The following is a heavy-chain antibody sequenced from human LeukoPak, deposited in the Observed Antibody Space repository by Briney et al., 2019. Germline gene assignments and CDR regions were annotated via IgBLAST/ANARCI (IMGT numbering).Heavy chain of an antibody. V-gene: IGHV4-61*02. CDR1: GGSISSGSYY. J-gene: IGHJ6*03. D-gene: IGHD2-2*02. Sequence: SETLSLTCTVSGGSISSGSYYWSWIRQPAGKGLEWIGRIYTSGSTNYNPSLKSRVTISVDTSKNQFSLKLSSVTAADTAVYYCVRGIVVVPAAITWGYYYYYMDVWGKGTTVTVSS. CDR3: VRGIVVVPAAITWGYYYYYMDV. CDR2: IYTSGST.